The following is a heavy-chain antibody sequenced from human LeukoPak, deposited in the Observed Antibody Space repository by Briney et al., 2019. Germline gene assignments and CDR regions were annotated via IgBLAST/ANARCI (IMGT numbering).Heavy chain of an antibody. D-gene: IGHD6-13*01. Sequence: WETLSLTCTVSGGSFSSGGYYWSWIRQPPGQELEWIGYIYYSGSTNYNPSLKSRVTISVDTSKNQYSLKLSAVTAADTAVYYCARAFSSSWLEARWFDPWGQGTLVTVSS. CDR3: ARAFSSSWLEARWFDP. CDR2: IYYSGST. CDR1: GGSFSSGGYY. V-gene: IGHV4-61*08. J-gene: IGHJ5*02.